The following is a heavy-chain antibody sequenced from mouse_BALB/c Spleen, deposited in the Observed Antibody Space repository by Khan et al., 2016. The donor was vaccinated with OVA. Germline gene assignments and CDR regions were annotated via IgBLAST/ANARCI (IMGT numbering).Heavy chain of an antibody. J-gene: IGHJ3*01. CDR1: GFTFSTYG. V-gene: IGHV5-6*01. CDR3: ARLAYYYDSEGFAY. Sequence: EVELAESGGDLVKPGGSLKLSCAASGFTFSTYGMSWVRQTPDKRLEWVATVSTGGSYTYYPDSVQGRFTISRDNAKNPLYLQMSSLKSEDTAKFYCARLAYYYDSEGFAYWGQGTLVTVSA. D-gene: IGHD1-1*01. CDR2: VSTGGSYT.